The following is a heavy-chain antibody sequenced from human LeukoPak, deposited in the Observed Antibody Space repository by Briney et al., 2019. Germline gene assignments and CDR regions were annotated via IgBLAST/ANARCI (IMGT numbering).Heavy chain of an antibody. CDR1: GGSFSGFY. V-gene: IGHV4-34*01. Sequence: KPSETLSLSCAVYGGSFSGFYWSWIRQPPGRGLEWIGEINHSGSTNYNPSLKSRLTISVDTSKNQFSLELSSVTAADTAVYYCAAGCSSTSCFWFYYTEVWAKGTTVTVSS. J-gene: IGHJ6*03. CDR3: AAGCSSTSCFWFYYTEV. CDR2: INHSGST. D-gene: IGHD2-2*01.